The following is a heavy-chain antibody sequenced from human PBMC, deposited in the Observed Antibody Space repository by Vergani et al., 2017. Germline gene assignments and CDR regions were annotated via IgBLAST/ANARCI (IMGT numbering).Heavy chain of an antibody. J-gene: IGHJ6*02. D-gene: IGHD6-6*01. CDR2: ISAYNGNT. CDR1: GYTFTSYG. V-gene: IGHV1-18*04. Sequence: QVQLVQSGAEVKKPGASVKVSCKASGYTFTSYGISWVRQAPGQGLEWMGWISAYNGNTNYAQKLQGRVTMTTDTSTSTAYMGLRRLRSDDTAVYYCARVPLGGIAARPYYYGMDVWGQGTTVTVSS. CDR3: ARVPLGGIAARPYYYGMDV.